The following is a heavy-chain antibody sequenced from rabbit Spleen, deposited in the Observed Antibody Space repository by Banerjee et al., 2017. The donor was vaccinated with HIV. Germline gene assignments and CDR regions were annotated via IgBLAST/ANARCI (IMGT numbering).Heavy chain of an antibody. CDR2: IEGGSSAFS. Sequence: QEHLKESGGGLVQPGGSLKLSCTASGFTLSSYYMNWVRQAPGKGLEWIACIEGGSSAFSYFASWAKGRFTISKTSSTTVTLQMTSLTAADTATYFCARDSGSSFSSYGMDLWGPGTLVTVS. V-gene: IGHV1S45*01. CDR3: ARDSGSSFSSYGMDL. CDR1: GFTLSSYYM. J-gene: IGHJ6*01. D-gene: IGHD8-1*01.